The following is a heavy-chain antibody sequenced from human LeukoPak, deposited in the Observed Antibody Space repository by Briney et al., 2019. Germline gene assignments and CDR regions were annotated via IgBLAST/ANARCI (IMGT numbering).Heavy chain of an antibody. D-gene: IGHD2/OR15-2a*01. V-gene: IGHV3-30*03. CDR3: ARLISGYFDY. CDR1: GFTFSSYG. CDR2: ISYDGSNK. J-gene: IGHJ4*02. Sequence: GGSLRLSCAASGFTFSSYGMHWVRQAPGKGLEWVAVISYDGSNKYYADSVKGRFTISRDNSKNTLYLQMNSLRAEDTAVYYCARLISGYFDYWGQGTLVTVSS.